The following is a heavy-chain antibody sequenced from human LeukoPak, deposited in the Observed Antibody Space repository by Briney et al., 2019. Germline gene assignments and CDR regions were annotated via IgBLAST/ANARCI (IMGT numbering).Heavy chain of an antibody. CDR2: IRYDGSNK. Sequence: SGGSLRLSCAASGFTFSSYGMHWVRQAPGKGLEWVTFIRYDGSNKYYADSVKGRFTISRDDSKNTLYLQMNSLRAEDTALYYCAKDGETYYHGSGSYYGHFDYWGQGTLVTVS. CDR3: AKDGETYYHGSGSYYGHFDY. CDR1: GFTFSSYG. V-gene: IGHV3-30*02. D-gene: IGHD3-10*01. J-gene: IGHJ4*02.